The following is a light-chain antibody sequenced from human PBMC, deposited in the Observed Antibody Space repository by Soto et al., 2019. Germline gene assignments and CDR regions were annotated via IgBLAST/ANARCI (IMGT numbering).Light chain of an antibody. CDR1: QSISSW. Sequence: DVQMTQSPSTLPASVGDRVTITCRASQSISSWLAWYQQKPGKAPKLLIYKASTLESGVPSRFSGSGSGTEFTLTISSLQPDDFATDYCQQYNSYSYTFGQGTKLEIK. CDR2: KAS. J-gene: IGKJ2*01. CDR3: QQYNSYSYT. V-gene: IGKV1-5*03.